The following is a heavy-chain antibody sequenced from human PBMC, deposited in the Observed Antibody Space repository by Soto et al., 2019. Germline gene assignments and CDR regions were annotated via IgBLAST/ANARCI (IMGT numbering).Heavy chain of an antibody. V-gene: IGHV4-59*08. CDR2: IYYSGST. CDR1: GGSLSSYY. J-gene: IGHJ4*02. Sequence: QVQLQESGPGLVKPSEPLSLTCTVSGGSLSSYYWSWIRQPPGKGLEWIGYIYYSGSTNYNPSHKSRVNISLDTSNHQYPLKLSSVTAAETAVYYCASFGCSGGSCYLDYWGQGTLVNVSS. D-gene: IGHD2-15*01. CDR3: ASFGCSGGSCYLDY.